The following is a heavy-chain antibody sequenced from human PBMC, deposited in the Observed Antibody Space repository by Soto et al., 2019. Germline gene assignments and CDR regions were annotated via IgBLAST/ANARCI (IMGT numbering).Heavy chain of an antibody. J-gene: IGHJ6*02. CDR2: IYPGDSDT. CDR1: EYSFTSYW. Sequence: GESLKISCKGSEYSFTSYWINWVRQMPGKGLEWMGVIYPGDSDTRYSPSFQGQVTISADKSINTAYLQWRSLKASDTAVYYCARHHGSPGSYFGMDVWGQGTTVTVSS. V-gene: IGHV5-51*01. D-gene: IGHD6-13*01. CDR3: ARHHGSPGSYFGMDV.